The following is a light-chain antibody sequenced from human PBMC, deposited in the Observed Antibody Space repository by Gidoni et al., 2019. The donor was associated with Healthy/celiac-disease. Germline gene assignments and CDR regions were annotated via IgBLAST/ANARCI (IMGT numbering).Light chain of an antibody. CDR1: SNNVGNQG. J-gene: IGLJ2*01. CDR3: SAWDSSLSAVV. Sequence: QAGLPQPPSGSKGLRQTATLTCTGNSNNVGNQGAAWLQQHQGHPPKLLSYRNNNRPSGISERFSASRSGNTASLTITGLQPEDEADYYCSAWDSSLSAVVFGGGTKLTVL. CDR2: RNN. V-gene: IGLV10-54*04.